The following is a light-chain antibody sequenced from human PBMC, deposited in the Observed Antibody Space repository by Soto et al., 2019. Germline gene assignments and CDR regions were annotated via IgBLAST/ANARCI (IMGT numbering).Light chain of an antibody. CDR3: QQRSNWPT. Sequence: EIVLTQSPGTLSLSPGERATLSCRASQSVSSSCLAWYQQKPGQAPRLLIYDASTRATGIPARFSGSGSGTDFTLTISRLEPEDSAVYYCQQRSNWPTFGGGTKVDIK. CDR2: DAS. CDR1: QSVSSSC. J-gene: IGKJ4*01. V-gene: IGKV3D-20*02.